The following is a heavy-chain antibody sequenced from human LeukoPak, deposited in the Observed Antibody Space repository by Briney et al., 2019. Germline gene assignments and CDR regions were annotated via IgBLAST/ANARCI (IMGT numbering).Heavy chain of an antibody. J-gene: IGHJ6*03. V-gene: IGHV4-34*01. CDR3: ARETKLLANPQYYFFMDV. Sequence: SETLSLTCAIHGGSFSGYYVTWIRQAPGKGLEWIGEINPRGSTIHNPSLKSRVTISLDTSKDQFSLKLSSVTAADTAVYYCARETKLLANPQYYFFMDVWGKGTTVTVSS. CDR2: INPRGST. CDR1: GGSFSGYY. D-gene: IGHD2-15*01.